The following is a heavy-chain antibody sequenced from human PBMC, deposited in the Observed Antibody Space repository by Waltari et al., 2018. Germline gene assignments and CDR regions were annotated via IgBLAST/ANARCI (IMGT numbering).Heavy chain of an antibody. CDR3: AKVEGGIVTRYYALDI. CDR2: SSGSSSST. D-gene: IGHD3-16*02. CDR1: GFTVSSYT. Sequence: EVQLLESGGDLVQPGGSLRLSCAASGFTVSSYTMRWVRQVPGMGLEVISGSSGSSSSTYYADSVKGRFTISRDNSKNTLYLQMNSLRVEDTAVYFCAKVEGGIVTRYYALDIWGQGTMVTVSS. V-gene: IGHV3-23*01. J-gene: IGHJ3*02.